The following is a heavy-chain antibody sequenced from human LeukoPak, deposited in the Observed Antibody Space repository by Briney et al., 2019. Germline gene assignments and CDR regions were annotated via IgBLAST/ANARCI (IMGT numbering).Heavy chain of an antibody. CDR1: GGSISSYY. J-gene: IGHJ3*02. V-gene: IGHV4-59*01. Sequence: SETLSLTCTVSGGSISSYYWSWIRQPPGKGLEWIGYIYYSGSTNYNPSLKSRVTISVDTSKNQFSLKLSSVTAADTAVYYCARWVVAATLPHAFDIWGQGTMVTVSS. CDR2: IYYSGST. D-gene: IGHD2-15*01. CDR3: ARWVVAATLPHAFDI.